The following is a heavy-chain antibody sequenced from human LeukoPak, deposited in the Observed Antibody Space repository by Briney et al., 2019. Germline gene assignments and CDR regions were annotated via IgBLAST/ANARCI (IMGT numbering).Heavy chain of an antibody. CDR3: ASPLSLNCSGGSCSQYDAFDI. CDR1: GGSISSYY. CDR2: IYYSGST. Sequence: PSETLSLTCTVSGGSISSYYWSWIRQPPGKGLEWTGYIYYSGSTNYNPSLKSRVTISVDTSKNQFSLKLSSVTAADTAVYYCASPLSLNCSGGSCSQYDAFDIWGQGTMVTVSS. J-gene: IGHJ3*02. D-gene: IGHD2-15*01. V-gene: IGHV4-59*08.